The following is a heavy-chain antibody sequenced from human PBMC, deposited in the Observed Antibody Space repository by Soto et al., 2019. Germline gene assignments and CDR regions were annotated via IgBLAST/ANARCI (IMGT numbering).Heavy chain of an antibody. V-gene: IGHV3-23*01. CDR2: ISGSGGST. J-gene: IGHJ4*02. D-gene: IGHD3-16*02. Sequence: EVQLLESGGGLVQPGGSLRLSCAASGFTFSSYAMSWVRQAPGKGLEWVSAISGSGGSTYYADSVKGRFTISRDNSKNTLYLQMNSLRAEDTAVYYCAKDRGIPDMMTFGGVIVNYFDCWGQGTLVTVSS. CDR1: GFTFSSYA. CDR3: AKDRGIPDMMTFGGVIVNYFDC.